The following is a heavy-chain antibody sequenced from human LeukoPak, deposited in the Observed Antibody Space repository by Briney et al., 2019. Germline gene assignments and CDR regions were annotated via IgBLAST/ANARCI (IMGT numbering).Heavy chain of an antibody. Sequence: PGGSLRLSCAASGFTFRSYSMNWVRQAPGKGREWVSSITSSNNYLYYGYSVKGRFTISRDDAKNSLFLQMNSLRAEDTATYYCARVEFGDYYYFYMDVWGKGTTVTVSS. D-gene: IGHD2/OR15-2a*01. CDR3: ARVEFGDYYYFYMDV. V-gene: IGHV3-21*01. CDR1: GFTFRSYS. J-gene: IGHJ6*03. CDR2: ITSSNNYL.